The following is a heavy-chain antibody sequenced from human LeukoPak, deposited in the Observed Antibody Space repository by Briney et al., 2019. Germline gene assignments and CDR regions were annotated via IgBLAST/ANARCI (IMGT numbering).Heavy chain of an antibody. CDR1: GFTFSSYS. D-gene: IGHD6-19*01. V-gene: IGHV3-21*01. Sequence: GGSLRLSCAASGFTFSSYSMNWARQAPGKGLEWVSSISSSSSYIYYADSVKGRFTIFRDNAKNSLYLQMNSLRAEDTAVYYCARGPRGSGWLIGDWGQGTLVTVSS. J-gene: IGHJ4*02. CDR2: ISSSSSYI. CDR3: ARGPRGSGWLIGD.